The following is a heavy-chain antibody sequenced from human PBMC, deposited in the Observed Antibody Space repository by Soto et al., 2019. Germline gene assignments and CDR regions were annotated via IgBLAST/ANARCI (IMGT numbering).Heavy chain of an antibody. V-gene: IGHV4-4*02. J-gene: IGHJ6*02. Sequence: SETLSLTCTVSGDTVSSTRWWSWVRLSPGRGLEWIGDIYHLGTTNYDPSLKRRVSISLDKSKNQFSLKLTSVTAADTAMYYCAKSGGGQKQQPPKYYYGMDVWGQGTTVTVSS. CDR2: IYHLGTT. D-gene: IGHD6-13*01. CDR1: GDTVSSTRW. CDR3: AKSGGGQKQQPPKYYYGMDV.